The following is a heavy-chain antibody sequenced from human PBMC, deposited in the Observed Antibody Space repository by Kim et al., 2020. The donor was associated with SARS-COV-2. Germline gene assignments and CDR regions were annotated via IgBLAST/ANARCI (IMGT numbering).Heavy chain of an antibody. J-gene: IGHJ5*02. D-gene: IGHD3-9*01. Sequence: SETLSLTCTVSGGSISSSSYYWGWIRQPPGKGLEWIGTIYYSGSTYYNPSLKSRVTISVDTSKNQFSLKLSSVTAADTAVYYCARENYDILTGSWGQGT. CDR3: ARENYDILTGS. CDR2: IYYSGST. CDR1: GGSISSSSYY. V-gene: IGHV4-39*01.